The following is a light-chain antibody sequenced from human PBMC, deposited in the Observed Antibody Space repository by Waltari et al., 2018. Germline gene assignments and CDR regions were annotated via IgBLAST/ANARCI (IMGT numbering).Light chain of an antibody. Sequence: QSALTQPASVSGSPGPSLTIPCTGNSNHGGGSDYVSGFQQHPDKAPKLMIYGVTNRPSGVSNRFFGSKSGNTASLTISGLQAEDEADYYCSSYTRSNTLVFGGGTRLTVL. CDR3: SSYTRSNTLV. CDR1: SNHGGGSDY. J-gene: IGLJ3*02. V-gene: IGLV2-14*01. CDR2: GVT.